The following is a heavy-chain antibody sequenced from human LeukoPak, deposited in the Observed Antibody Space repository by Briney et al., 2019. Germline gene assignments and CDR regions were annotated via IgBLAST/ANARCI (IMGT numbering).Heavy chain of an antibody. CDR1: GYSFTSYD. CDR3: ARGIPSYDFPGRVDWFDP. D-gene: IGHD3-3*01. CDR2: INPSDGRT. J-gene: IGHJ5*02. Sequence: ASVKVSCKASGYSFTSYDVHWVRQARGQGLEWMGIINPSDGRTTYAQKFQGRVTMTRDMSTSTVYMELSSLRSDDTAVYYCARGIPSYDFPGRVDWFDPWGQGTLVTVSS. V-gene: IGHV1-46*01.